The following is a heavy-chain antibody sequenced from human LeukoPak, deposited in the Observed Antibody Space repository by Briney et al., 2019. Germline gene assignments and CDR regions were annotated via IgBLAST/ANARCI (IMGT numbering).Heavy chain of an antibody. CDR3: ARDGYSSSSFDF. CDR1: GFIFSSYN. V-gene: IGHV3-21*01. J-gene: IGHJ4*02. D-gene: IGHD6-6*01. CDR2: ISSSSAYI. Sequence: GGSLRLSCAASGFIFSSYNMNWVRQAPGKGLEWVSSISSSSAYIYYGDSVKGRFSISRENAKNSLYLQMNSLRAEDTAMYYCARDGYSSSSFDFWGQGTLVTVSS.